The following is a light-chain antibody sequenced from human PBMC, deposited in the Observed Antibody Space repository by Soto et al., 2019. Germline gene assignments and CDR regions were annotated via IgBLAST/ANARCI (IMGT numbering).Light chain of an antibody. CDR3: QQYGSSGT. CDR2: GAS. CDR1: QSVSNNY. V-gene: IGKV3-20*01. Sequence: IVMTQSPGTLSLSPGQRDTLSCRASQSVSNNYLAWYQQKPGQAPRLLIYGASNRATGIPDRFSGGGSGTDFTLTISRLEPEDFAVDDCQQYGSSGTFGQGTKVDIK. J-gene: IGKJ1*01.